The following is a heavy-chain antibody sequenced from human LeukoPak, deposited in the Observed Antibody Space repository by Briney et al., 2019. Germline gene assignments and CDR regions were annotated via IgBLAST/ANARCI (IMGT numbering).Heavy chain of an antibody. CDR1: GYTFTSYD. V-gene: IGHV1-8*01. CDR3: ASRFGELFYFDY. CDR2: MNPNSGNT. Sequence: ASVKVSCKASGYTFTSYDINWVRQATGQGLEWMGWMNPNSGNTGYAQKFQGRVTMTRNTSISTAYMELSSLRSEDTAVYYCASRFGELFYFDYWGQGTLVTVSS. J-gene: IGHJ4*02. D-gene: IGHD3-10*01.